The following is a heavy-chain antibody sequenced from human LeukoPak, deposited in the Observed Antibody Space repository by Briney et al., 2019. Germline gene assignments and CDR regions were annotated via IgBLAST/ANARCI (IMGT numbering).Heavy chain of an antibody. Sequence: GGSLRLSCAASGFSIRNHWMHWVRQAPGKGLVWVSRIIIDGSATNYADSVKGRFTISRDNAKNSLYLQMNSLRAEDTAVYYCARDVTHCGGDCYSGDYWGQGTLVTVSS. CDR2: IIIDGSAT. D-gene: IGHD2-21*02. CDR3: ARDVTHCGGDCYSGDY. J-gene: IGHJ4*02. CDR1: GFSIRNHW. V-gene: IGHV3-74*01.